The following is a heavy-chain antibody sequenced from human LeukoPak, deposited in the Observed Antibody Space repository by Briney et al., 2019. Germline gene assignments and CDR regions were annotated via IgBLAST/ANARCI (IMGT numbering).Heavy chain of an antibody. D-gene: IGHD6-19*01. CDR1: GFSLSTSGMC. CDR3: ARYYSSGWCLDY. Sequence: SGPSLVNPTQTLTLTCTFSGFSLSTSGMCVSWIRQPPGKALEWLARTDWDDDKYYSTSLKTRLTISKDTSKNQVVLTMTNMDPVDTATYYCARYYSSGWCLDYWGQGTLVTVSS. CDR2: TDWDDDK. V-gene: IGHV2-70*11. J-gene: IGHJ4*02.